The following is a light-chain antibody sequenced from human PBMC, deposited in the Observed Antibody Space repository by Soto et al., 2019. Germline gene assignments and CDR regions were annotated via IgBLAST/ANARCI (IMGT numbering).Light chain of an antibody. CDR1: ESVSSSY. Sequence: EIVLTQSPGTLSLSPGERATLSCRASESVSSSYLAWYQQNPGQAPRLLIYGASSRATGIQDRFSGSGSGTDFTLTISRLEPEDFAVYYCEQYGSSPPLTFGGGNKVEIK. CDR3: EQYGSSPPLT. J-gene: IGKJ4*01. V-gene: IGKV3-20*01. CDR2: GAS.